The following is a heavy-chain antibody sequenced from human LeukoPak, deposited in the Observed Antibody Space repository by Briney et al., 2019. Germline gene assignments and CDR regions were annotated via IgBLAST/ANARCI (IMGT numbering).Heavy chain of an antibody. CDR1: GFTFSSYA. Sequence: QPGRSLRLSCAASGFTFSSYAMHWVRQAPGKGLEWVAVISYDGSNKYYADSVKGRFTISRDNSKNTLYLQMNSLRAEDTAVYYCARDRAAIEGTFDYWGQGTLVTVSS. CDR3: ARDRAAIEGTFDY. V-gene: IGHV3-30*04. J-gene: IGHJ4*02. CDR2: ISYDGSNK. D-gene: IGHD1-7*01.